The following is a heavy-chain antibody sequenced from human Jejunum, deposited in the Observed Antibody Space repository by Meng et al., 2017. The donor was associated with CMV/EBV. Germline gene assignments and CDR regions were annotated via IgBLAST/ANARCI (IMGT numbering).Heavy chain of an antibody. J-gene: IGHJ4*02. CDR2: IRNDGST. CDR1: GYSVTSNY. D-gene: IGHD4-11*01. V-gene: IGHV3-53*01. Sequence: SGYSVTSNYMTWVRQAPGKGLEWVSFIRNDGSTTYTASVQGRFTISRDNSKNTVYLQMNSLRAEDTALYYCARACRQVSNCYLDSWGQGTQVTVSS. CDR3: ARACRQVSNCYLDS.